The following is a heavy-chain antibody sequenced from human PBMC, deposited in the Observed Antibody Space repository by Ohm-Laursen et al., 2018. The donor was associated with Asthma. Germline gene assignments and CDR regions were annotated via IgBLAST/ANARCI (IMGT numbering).Heavy chain of an antibody. D-gene: IGHD3-22*01. J-gene: IGHJ3*02. CDR3: ARDLRPLPDYYDSSGYYHDAFDI. CDR1: GGTFSSYA. V-gene: IGHV1-69*01. CDR2: IIPIFGTA. Sequence: GSSVKVSCKASGGTFSSYAISWVRQAPGQGLEWMGGIIPIFGTANYAQKFQGRVTITADESTSTAYMELSSLRSEDTAVYYCARDLRPLPDYYDSSGYYHDAFDIWGQGTMVTVSS.